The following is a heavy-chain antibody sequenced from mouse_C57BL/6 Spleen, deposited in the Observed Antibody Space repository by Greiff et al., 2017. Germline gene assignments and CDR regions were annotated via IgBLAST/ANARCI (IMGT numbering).Heavy chain of an antibody. J-gene: IGHJ4*01. V-gene: IGHV5-6*01. Sequence: EVMLVESGGDLVKPGGSLKLSCAASGFTFSSYGMSWVRQTPDKRLEWVATISSGGSYTYYPDSVKGRFTISRDNAKNTLYLQRSSLKSEDTAMYYCARQGGAMDYWGQGTSVTVSS. CDR3: ARQGGAMDY. CDR2: ISSGGSYT. CDR1: GFTFSSYG.